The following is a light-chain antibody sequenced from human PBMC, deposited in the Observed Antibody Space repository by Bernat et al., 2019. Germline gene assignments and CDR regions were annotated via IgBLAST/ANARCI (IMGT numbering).Light chain of an antibody. V-gene: IGKV3-20*01. CDR2: GAS. CDR1: QSVSNTF. CDR3: QQYGSTRT. J-gene: IGKJ1*01. Sequence: VLTQSPGTLSLSPGERATLSCRASQSVSNTFLAWYQQKPGQAPRLLIYGASSRATGIPDRFSGSGSGTDFTLTISRLEPEDFAVYYCQQYGSTRTFGQGTKVEIK.